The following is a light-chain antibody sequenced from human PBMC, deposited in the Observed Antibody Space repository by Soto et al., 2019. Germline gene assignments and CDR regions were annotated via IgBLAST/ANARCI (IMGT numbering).Light chain of an antibody. CDR3: SSFAGNILI. V-gene: IGLV2-8*01. Sequence: QSVLTQPPSASGSPGQSVTISCTGTSSDVGGYKFVSWYQQHPGKAPKLMIHEVSKRPSGVPDRFSGSKSGNTASLTVSGLQAEDEADYYCSSFAGNILIFGGGTKLTVL. J-gene: IGLJ2*01. CDR2: EVS. CDR1: SSDVGGYKF.